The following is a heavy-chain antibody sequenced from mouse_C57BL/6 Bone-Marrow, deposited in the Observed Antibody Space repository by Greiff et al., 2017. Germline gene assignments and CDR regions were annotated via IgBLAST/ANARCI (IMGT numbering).Heavy chain of an antibody. D-gene: IGHD2-1*01. CDR3: ARDQGIYYGNFYFDY. CDR2: ISDGGSYT. CDR1: GFTFSSYA. V-gene: IGHV5-4*01. J-gene: IGHJ4*01. Sequence: EVHLVESGGGLVKPGGSLKLSCAASGFTFSSYAMSWVRQTPEKRLEWVATISDGGSYTYYPDNVKGRFTISRDNAKNNLYLQMSHLKSEDTAMYYCARDQGIYYGNFYFDYWGQGTSVTVSS.